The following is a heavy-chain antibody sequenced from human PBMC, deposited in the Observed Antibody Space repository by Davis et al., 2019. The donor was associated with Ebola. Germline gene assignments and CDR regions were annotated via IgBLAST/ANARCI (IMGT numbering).Heavy chain of an antibody. Sequence: ASVKVSCKASGGTFSSYAISWVRQAPGQGLEWMGWISAYNGNTNYAQKLQGRVTMTTDTSTSTAYMELRSLRSDDTAVYYCARDFWSGRAYYYYYYMDVWGKGTTVTVSS. V-gene: IGHV1-18*01. CDR2: ISAYNGNT. D-gene: IGHD3-3*01. CDR1: GGTFSSYA. CDR3: ARDFWSGRAYYYYYYMDV. J-gene: IGHJ6*03.